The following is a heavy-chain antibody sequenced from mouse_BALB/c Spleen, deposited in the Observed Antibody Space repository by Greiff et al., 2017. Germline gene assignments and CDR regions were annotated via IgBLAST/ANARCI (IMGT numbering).Heavy chain of an antibody. CDR3: ASPITTVVAPFAY. Sequence: VQLQQSGAELVRPGTSVKVSCKASGYAFTNYLIEWVKQRPGQGLEWIGVINPGSGGTNYNEKFKGKATLTTDKSSSTAYMQLSRLTSEDSAVYFCASPITTVVAPFAYWGQGTLVTVSA. V-gene: IGHV1-54*01. D-gene: IGHD1-1*01. J-gene: IGHJ3*01. CDR2: INPGSGGT. CDR1: GYAFTNYL.